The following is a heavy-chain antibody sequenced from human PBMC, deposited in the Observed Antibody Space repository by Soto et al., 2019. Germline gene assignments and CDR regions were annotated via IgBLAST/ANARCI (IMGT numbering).Heavy chain of an antibody. CDR2: ISYDGSNK. D-gene: IGHD3-22*01. J-gene: IGHJ4*02. CDR3: ARDWDYYDSSGYYYELDY. CDR1: GFTFSSYA. Sequence: GGSLRLSCAASGFTFSSYAMHWVRQAPGKGLEWVAVISYDGSNKYYADSVKGRFTISRDNSKNTLYLQMNSLRAEDTAVYYCARDWDYYDSSGYYYELDYWGQGTLVTSPQ. V-gene: IGHV3-30-3*01.